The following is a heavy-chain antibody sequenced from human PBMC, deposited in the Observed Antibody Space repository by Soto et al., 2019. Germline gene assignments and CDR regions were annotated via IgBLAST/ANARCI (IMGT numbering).Heavy chain of an antibody. CDR3: AKDALAMVRGVTAFDY. CDR1: GFTFSSYA. CDR2: ISGSGGST. V-gene: IGHV3-23*01. D-gene: IGHD3-10*01. J-gene: IGHJ4*02. Sequence: GGSLRLSCAASGFTFSSYAMSWVRQAPGKGLEWVSAISGSGGSTYYADSVKGRFTISRDNSKNTLYLQMNSLRAEDTAVYYCAKDALAMVRGVTAFDYWGQGTLVTVSS.